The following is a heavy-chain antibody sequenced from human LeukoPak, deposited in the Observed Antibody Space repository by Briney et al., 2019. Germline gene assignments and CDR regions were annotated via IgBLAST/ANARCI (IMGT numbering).Heavy chain of an antibody. J-gene: IGHJ5*02. Sequence: SETLSLTCTVSGGSISSGDYYWSWIRQPPGKGLDWIGYIYYSGSTYYDPSLKSRVTISVDTSKNQFSLKLSTVTAADTAVYYCARAGGTYYYGPGNWFDPWGQGTLVTVSS. CDR3: ARAGGTYYYGPGNWFDP. CDR2: IYYSGST. V-gene: IGHV4-30-4*01. D-gene: IGHD3-10*01. CDR1: GGSISSGDYY.